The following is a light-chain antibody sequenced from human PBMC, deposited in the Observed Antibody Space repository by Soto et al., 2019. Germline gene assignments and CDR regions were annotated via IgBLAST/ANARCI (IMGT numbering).Light chain of an antibody. CDR2: LNSDGSH. V-gene: IGLV4-69*01. J-gene: IGLJ3*02. CDR1: RGHSSYA. Sequence: QLVLTQPPSASASLGASVKLTCTLSRGHSSYAIAWHQQQPEKGPRYLMKLNSDGSHSKGDGIPDRFSGSSSGAERYLTISSLQSEDEADYYRQTWGTGIRVFGGGTKLTVL. CDR3: QTWGTGIRV.